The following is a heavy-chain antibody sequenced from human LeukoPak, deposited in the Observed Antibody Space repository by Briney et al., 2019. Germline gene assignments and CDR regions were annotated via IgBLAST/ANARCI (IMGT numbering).Heavy chain of an antibody. CDR1: GFTFDDYA. Sequence: GRSLRLSCAASGFTFDDYAMHWVRQAPGKGLEWVSGISWNSGSIGYADSVKGRFTISRDNAKNSLYLQMNSLRAEDTALYYCAKWSVGSVYYSMDVWGQGTTVTVSS. D-gene: IGHD1-26*01. J-gene: IGHJ6*02. CDR3: AKWSVGSVYYSMDV. V-gene: IGHV3-9*01. CDR2: ISWNSGSI.